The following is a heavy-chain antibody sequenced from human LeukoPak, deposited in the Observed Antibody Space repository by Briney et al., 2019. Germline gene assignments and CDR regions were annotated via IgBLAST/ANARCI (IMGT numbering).Heavy chain of an antibody. Sequence: GGSLRLSCAASGFTFNNYAMNWVRQAPGKGLEWVSSISGGGDSANYAASVKGRFSISRDSSKNTVDLQLNNLRAEDTAVYYCAKADGDYYDSSGSFDYWGQGTLVTVSS. CDR3: AKADGDYYDSSGSFDY. CDR1: GFTFNNYA. D-gene: IGHD3-22*01. J-gene: IGHJ4*02. CDR2: ISGGGDSA. V-gene: IGHV3-23*01.